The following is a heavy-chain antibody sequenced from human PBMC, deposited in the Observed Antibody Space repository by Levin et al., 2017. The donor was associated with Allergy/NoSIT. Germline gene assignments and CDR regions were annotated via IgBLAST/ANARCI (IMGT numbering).Heavy chain of an antibody. CDR1: GFTFSSYG. CDR3: AKGNVDTAMVTSWVAVVPAVDY. D-gene: IGHD5-18*01. J-gene: IGHJ4*02. V-gene: IGHV3-30*18. CDR2: ISYDGSNK. Sequence: PGGSLRLSCAASGFTFSSYGMHWVRQAPGKGLEWVAVISYDGSNKYYADSVKGRFTISRDNSKNTLYLQMNSLRAEDTAVYYCAKGNVDTAMVTSWVAVVPAVDYWGQGTLVTVSS.